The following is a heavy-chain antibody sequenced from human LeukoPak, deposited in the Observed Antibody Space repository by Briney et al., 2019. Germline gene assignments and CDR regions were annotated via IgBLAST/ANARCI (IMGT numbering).Heavy chain of an antibody. CDR2: LFASGYS. V-gene: IGHV3-66*01. Sequence: PGGSLRLSCAASGFSVSVNYMSWVRQAPGKGLEWVSTLFASGYSTYADSVKGRFTISRDNSKNTLDLQMNRLRAEDTAVYYCARDRDGGNSGAYDYWGQGTLVTVSS. J-gene: IGHJ4*02. CDR3: ARDRDGGNSGAYDY. CDR1: GFSVSVNY. D-gene: IGHD4-23*01.